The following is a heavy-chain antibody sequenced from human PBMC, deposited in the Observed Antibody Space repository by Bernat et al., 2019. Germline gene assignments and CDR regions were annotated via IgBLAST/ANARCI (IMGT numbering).Heavy chain of an antibody. D-gene: IGHD2-15*01. Sequence: QVQLQESGPGLVKPSETLSLTCAVSGYSISSGYYWVWIRQPPGKGLEWIGNIYHNGNTYYNPSLKSRVTISIDTSKNQFSLKLSSVTAADTAVYYCVRRTPNSAWVDYWGQGTLVTVSS. J-gene: IGHJ4*02. CDR1: GYSISSGYY. V-gene: IGHV4-38-2*01. CDR2: IYHNGNT. CDR3: VRRTPNSAWVDY.